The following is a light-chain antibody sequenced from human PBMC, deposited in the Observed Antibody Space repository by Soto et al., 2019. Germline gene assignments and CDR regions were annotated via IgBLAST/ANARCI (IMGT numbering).Light chain of an antibody. Sequence: QSVLTQSPSASASLGASVKLTCTLSSGHSSYAIAWHQQRPEKGPRYLMKLNSDGSHSKGDGIPDRFSGSSSGAERYLTISSLQSEDEADYYCQTWGTGIAVFGGGTQLTVL. J-gene: IGLJ7*01. CDR1: SGHSSYA. CDR2: LNSDGSH. CDR3: QTWGTGIAV. V-gene: IGLV4-69*01.